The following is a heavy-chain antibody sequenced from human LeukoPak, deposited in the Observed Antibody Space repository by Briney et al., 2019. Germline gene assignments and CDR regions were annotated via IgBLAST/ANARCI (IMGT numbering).Heavy chain of an antibody. CDR1: GFTFSSYA. CDR2: ISYDGSNK. J-gene: IGHJ6*02. Sequence: GGSLRLSCAASGFTFSSYAMHWVRQAPGKGLEWVAVISYDGSNKYYADSVKGRFTISRDNSKNTLYLQMNSLRAEDTAVYYCARDIAVAGYYYYYYGMDVWGQGTTVTVPS. D-gene: IGHD6-19*01. CDR3: ARDIAVAGYYYYYYGMDV. V-gene: IGHV3-30-3*01.